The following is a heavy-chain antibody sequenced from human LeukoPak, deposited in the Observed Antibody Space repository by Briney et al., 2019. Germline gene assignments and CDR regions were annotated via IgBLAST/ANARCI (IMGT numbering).Heavy chain of an antibody. D-gene: IGHD6-19*01. CDR1: GGSISSISYY. V-gene: IGHV4-39*07. CDR2: IYYSGST. Sequence: PSETLSLTCTVSGGSISSISYYWGWIRQPPGKGLEWIGSIYYSGSTYYNPPLKSRVTISLDTSKNQFSLNLTSVTAADTAVYYCARDNGYINGWYSGWFDPWGQGTLVTVSS. CDR3: ARDNGYINGWYSGWFDP. J-gene: IGHJ5*02.